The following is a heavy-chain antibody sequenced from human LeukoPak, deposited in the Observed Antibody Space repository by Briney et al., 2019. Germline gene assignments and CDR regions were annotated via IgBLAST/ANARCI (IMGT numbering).Heavy chain of an antibody. CDR1: GFTFSTYV. Sequence: GGSLRLSCSVSGFTFSTYVMHWVRQAPGKGLEYVSAISSNGDNTYYADSVKGRSTISRDNSKNTLYLQMSSLRADDTAVYYCMRGTGYWGQGTLVTVSS. J-gene: IGHJ4*02. V-gene: IGHV3-64D*06. CDR2: ISSNGDNT. CDR3: MRGTGY.